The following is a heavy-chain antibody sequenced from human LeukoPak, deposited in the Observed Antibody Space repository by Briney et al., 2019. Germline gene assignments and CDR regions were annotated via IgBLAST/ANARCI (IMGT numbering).Heavy chain of an antibody. CDR3: ASHPPYGDYVY. V-gene: IGHV5-51*01. J-gene: IGHJ4*02. Sequence: GAPLKISCKGSGSRFTTYWIGWVRQLPGKGLEWMGIIYPGDSDTRYSPSFQGQVTISADKSISTAYLQWSSLKASGTAMYYCASHPPYGDYVYWGQGTLVTVSS. CDR1: GSRFTTYW. CDR2: IYPGDSDT. D-gene: IGHD4-17*01.